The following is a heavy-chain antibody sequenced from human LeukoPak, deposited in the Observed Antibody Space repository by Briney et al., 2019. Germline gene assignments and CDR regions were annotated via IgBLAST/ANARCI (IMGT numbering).Heavy chain of an antibody. CDR1: GFTFSSYS. CDR3: ARDPGIAARQFDY. V-gene: IGHV3-21*01. Sequence: PGGSLRLSCAASGFTFSSYSMNWVRQAPGKGPEWVSSISSSSSYIYYADSVKGRFTISRDNAKNSLYLQMNSLRAEDTAVYYCARDPGIAARQFDYWGQGTLVTASS. J-gene: IGHJ4*02. CDR2: ISSSSSYI. D-gene: IGHD6-6*01.